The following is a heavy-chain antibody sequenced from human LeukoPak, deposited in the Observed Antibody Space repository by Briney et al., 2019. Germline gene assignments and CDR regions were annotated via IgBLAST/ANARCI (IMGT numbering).Heavy chain of an antibody. D-gene: IGHD6-19*01. CDR3: AKSRWPGGWYLLLDY. V-gene: IGHV3-30*02. Sequence: GGSLRLSCAASGFTFSSYGMHWVRQAPGKGLEWVAFIRYDGSNKYYADSVKGRFTISRDNSKNTLYLQMNSLRAEDTAVYYCAKSRWPGGWYLLLDYWGQGTLVTVSS. CDR1: GFTFSSYG. J-gene: IGHJ4*02. CDR2: IRYDGSNK.